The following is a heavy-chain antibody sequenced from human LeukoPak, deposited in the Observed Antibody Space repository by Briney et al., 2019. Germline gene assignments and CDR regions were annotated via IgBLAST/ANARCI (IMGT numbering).Heavy chain of an antibody. J-gene: IGHJ6*02. CDR1: GGSISSSSYY. V-gene: IGHV4-39*07. CDR3: ARLAGLYYYYGMDV. CDR2: IYYSGST. Sequence: SETLSLTCTVSGGSISSSSYYWGWIRQPPGKGLEWIGSIYYSGSTYYNPSLKSRVTILVDTSKNQFSLKLSSVTAADTAVYYCARLAGLYYYYGMDVWGQGTTVTVSS. D-gene: IGHD3-10*01.